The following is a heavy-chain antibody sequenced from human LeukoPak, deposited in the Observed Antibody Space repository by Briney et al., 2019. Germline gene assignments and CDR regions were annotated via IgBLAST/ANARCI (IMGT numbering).Heavy chain of an antibody. V-gene: IGHV1-69*04. J-gene: IGHJ3*02. Sequence: ASVKVSCKASGGTFSSYAISWVRQAHGQGLEWMGRIIPILGIANYAQKFQGRVTITADKSTSTAYMELSSLRSEDTAVYYCARVTRDDAFDIWGQGTMVTVSS. CDR3: ARVTRDDAFDI. D-gene: IGHD4-11*01. CDR2: IIPILGIA. CDR1: GGTFSSYA.